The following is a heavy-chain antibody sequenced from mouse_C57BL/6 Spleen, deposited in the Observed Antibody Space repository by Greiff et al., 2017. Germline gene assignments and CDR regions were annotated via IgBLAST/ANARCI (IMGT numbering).Heavy chain of an antibody. J-gene: IGHJ2*01. V-gene: IGHV1-4*01. CDR1: GYTFTSYT. CDR2: INPSSGYN. CDR3: ARVYDYDAGGYFDD. D-gene: IGHD2-4*01. Sequence: VQLQQSGAELARPGASVKMSCKASGYTFTSYTMHWVKQRPGQGLEWIGYINPSSGYNKYNQKFKDKATWTADKSSSTAYMQLSSLTSEDSAVYYCARVYDYDAGGYFDDWGQGTTLTVSS.